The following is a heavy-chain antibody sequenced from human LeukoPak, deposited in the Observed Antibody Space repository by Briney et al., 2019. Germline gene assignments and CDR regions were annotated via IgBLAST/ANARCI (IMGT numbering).Heavy chain of an antibody. CDR3: ARVDCSGGSCYFDY. Sequence: SVKVSCNASGGTFSSYAISWVRQAPGQGLEWMGGIIPIFGTANYAQKFQGRVTITADESTSTAYMELSSLRSDDTAVYYCARVDCSGGSCYFDYWGQGTLVTVSS. J-gene: IGHJ4*02. V-gene: IGHV1-69*13. CDR2: IIPIFGTA. CDR1: GGTFSSYA. D-gene: IGHD2-15*01.